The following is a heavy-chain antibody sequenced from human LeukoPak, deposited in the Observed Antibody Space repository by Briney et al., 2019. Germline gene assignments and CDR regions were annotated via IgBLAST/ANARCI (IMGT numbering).Heavy chain of an antibody. V-gene: IGHV4-61*01. CDR2: IYYSGST. CDR1: GYSISSGYY. Sequence: SETLSLTCTVSGYSISSGYYWGWIRQPPGKGLEWIGYIYYSGSTNYNPSLKSRVTISVGTSKNQFSLKLSSVTAADTAVYYCARDGRGSSWSRGPYNWFDPWDQGTLVTVSS. J-gene: IGHJ5*02. CDR3: ARDGRGSSWSRGPYNWFDP. D-gene: IGHD6-13*01.